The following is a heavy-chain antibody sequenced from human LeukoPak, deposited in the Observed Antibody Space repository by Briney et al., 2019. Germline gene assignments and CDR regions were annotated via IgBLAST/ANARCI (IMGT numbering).Heavy chain of an antibody. Sequence: GGSLRLSCAASGFTFSSYSMNWVRQAPGKGLEWVSYISSSSSTIYYADSVKGRFTISRDNAKNSLYLQMNRLRAEDTAVYFCARAVATYFDYWGQGTLVTVSS. CDR3: ARAVATYFDY. J-gene: IGHJ4*02. V-gene: IGHV3-48*01. CDR2: ISSSSSTI. D-gene: IGHD5-12*01. CDR1: GFTFSSYS.